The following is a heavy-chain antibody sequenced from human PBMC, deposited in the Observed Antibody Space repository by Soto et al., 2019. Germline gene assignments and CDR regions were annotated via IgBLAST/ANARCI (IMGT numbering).Heavy chain of an antibody. CDR3: ARVGGWFGEWDYYYGIDF. Sequence: QLQLQESGSGLVKPSQTLSLTCAVSGGSISSGGYSWSWIRQPPGKGLEWIGYIYHSGSTYYNPTLKRQVTISVDRAQNQLSLKMSSVNAADTAVYYCARVGGWFGEWDYYYGIDFWGQGTTVTVSS. CDR1: GGSISSGGYS. CDR2: IYHSGST. D-gene: IGHD3-10*01. J-gene: IGHJ6*01. V-gene: IGHV4-30-2*01.